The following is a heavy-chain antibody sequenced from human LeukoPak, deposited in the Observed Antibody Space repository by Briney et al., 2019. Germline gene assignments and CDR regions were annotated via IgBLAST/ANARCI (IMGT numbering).Heavy chain of an antibody. D-gene: IGHD3-3*01. CDR3: ARDRVGFLEWLPIDAFDI. V-gene: IGHV3-21*01. J-gene: IGHJ3*02. CDR1: GFTFSSYS. CDR2: ISSSSSYI. Sequence: GGSLRLSCAASGFTFSSYSMNWVRQAPGKGLEWVSSISSSSSYIYYADSVKGRFTISRDNAKNSLYLQMNSLRAEDTAVYYCARDRVGFLEWLPIDAFDIWGQGTMVTVSS.